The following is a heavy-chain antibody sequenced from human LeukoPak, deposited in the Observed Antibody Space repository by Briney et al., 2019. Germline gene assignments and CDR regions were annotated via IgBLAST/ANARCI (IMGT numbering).Heavy chain of an antibody. J-gene: IGHJ4*02. Sequence: AASVKVSCKASGYTFTGYYMHWVRQAPGQGLEWMGWISPNSGGTNYAQKFQGRVTMTRDTSISTAYMELSRLRSDDTAVYYCARALYGGGGFDYWGQGTLVTVSS. CDR2: ISPNSGGT. CDR1: GYTFTGYY. D-gene: IGHD4-23*01. V-gene: IGHV1-2*02. CDR3: ARALYGGGGFDY.